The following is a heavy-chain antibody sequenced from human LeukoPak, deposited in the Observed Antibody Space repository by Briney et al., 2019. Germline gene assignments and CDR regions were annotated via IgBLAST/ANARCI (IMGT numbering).Heavy chain of an antibody. CDR1: GYTFTGYY. D-gene: IGHD6-13*01. V-gene: IGHV1-2*02. CDR3: ARVRSSSWWNP. Sequence: ASVKVSCKASGYTFTGYYMHWVRQAPGQGLEWMGWINPNSGGTNYAQKFQGRVTMTRDTSISTAYMELSSLRSEDTAVYYCARVRSSSWWNPWGQGTLVTVSS. CDR2: INPNSGGT. J-gene: IGHJ5*02.